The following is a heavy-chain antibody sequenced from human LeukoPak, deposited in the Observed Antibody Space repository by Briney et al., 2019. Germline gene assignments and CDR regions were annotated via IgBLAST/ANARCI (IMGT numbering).Heavy chain of an antibody. V-gene: IGHV3-48*01. CDR2: ISSSSSTI. CDR1: GFTFSSYS. J-gene: IGHJ4*02. D-gene: IGHD3-10*01. Sequence: PGGSLRLSCAASGFTFSSYSMNWVRQAPGKGLEWVSYISSSSSTIYYADSVKGRFTISRDNAKNSLYLQMNSLRAEDTAVYYCARGRSGSSDLFDYWGQGTLVTVSS. CDR3: ARGRSGSSDLFDY.